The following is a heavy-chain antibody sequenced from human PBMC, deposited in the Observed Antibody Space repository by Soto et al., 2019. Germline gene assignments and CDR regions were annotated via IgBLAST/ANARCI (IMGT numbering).Heavy chain of an antibody. CDR1: GFTFSYYW. J-gene: IGHJ1*01. CDR2: IHSDGSST. Sequence: PGGSLRLSCAASGFTFSYYWMHWVRQAPGKGLVWVSRIHSDGSSTTYADFVKGRFIISRDNARNTVDLQMNSVRVEDTAVYYCARGDRGAFERRGQGTVVTVSS. V-gene: IGHV3-74*01. CDR3: ARGDRGAFER. D-gene: IGHD3-9*01.